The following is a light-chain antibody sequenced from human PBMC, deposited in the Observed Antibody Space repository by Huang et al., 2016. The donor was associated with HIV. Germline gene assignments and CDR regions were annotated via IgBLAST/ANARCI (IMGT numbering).Light chain of an antibody. CDR2: AAS. Sequence: IHLTQSPSSLSASVGDRVIITCRASQGISSYLAWYQQKPGKAPKLLIYAASTLQSGVPSGFRGSGSGTDFTLSNSSLQPEGFATYYCQQLNSYPRTFGGGTKVEIK. J-gene: IGKJ4*01. CDR1: QGISSY. CDR3: QQLNSYPRT. V-gene: IGKV1-9*01.